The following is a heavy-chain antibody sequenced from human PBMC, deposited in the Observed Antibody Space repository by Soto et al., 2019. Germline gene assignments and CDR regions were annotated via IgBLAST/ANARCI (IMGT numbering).Heavy chain of an antibody. CDR3: ARFDSTVYFFDY. J-gene: IGHJ4*02. D-gene: IGHD2-21*01. CDR2: IIAANGNT. V-gene: IGHV1-3*01. CDR1: GYTFTDYP. Sequence: QVQLVQSGADVKKPGASMKVSCKASGYTFTDYPIHWVRQAPGQSLEWMGWIIAANGNTKYSQKFQGRVTFTRDTSASTAYMEVSSLRSEDTAVYYCARFDSTVYFFDYWGQGTLVTVSS.